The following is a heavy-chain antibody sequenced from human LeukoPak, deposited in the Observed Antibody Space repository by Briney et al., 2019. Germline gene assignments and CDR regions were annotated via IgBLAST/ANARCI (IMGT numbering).Heavy chain of an antibody. J-gene: IGHJ4*02. Sequence: SQTLSPTCAVSGGSISSGGYSWSWIRQPPGKGLEWIGYIYHSGSTYYNPSLKSRVTISVDRSKNQFSLKLSSVTAADTAVYYCAGDYGDYEGLGYWGQGTLVTVSS. V-gene: IGHV4-30-2*01. CDR3: AGDYGDYEGLGY. D-gene: IGHD4-17*01. CDR1: GGSISSGGYS. CDR2: IYHSGST.